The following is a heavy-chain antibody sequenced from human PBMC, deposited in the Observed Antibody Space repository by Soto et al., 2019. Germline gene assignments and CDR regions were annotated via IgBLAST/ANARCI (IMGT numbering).Heavy chain of an antibody. CDR3: ARAPSPHLGDY. V-gene: IGHV3-33*01. Sequence: HPGGSLRLSCAASGFTFSSYGMHWVRQAPGKGLEWVAVIWYDGSNKYYADSVKGRFTISRDNSKNTLYLQMNSLRAEDTAVYYCARAPSPHLGDYWGQGTLVTVSS. CDR1: GFTFSSYG. CDR2: IWYDGSNK. J-gene: IGHJ4*02.